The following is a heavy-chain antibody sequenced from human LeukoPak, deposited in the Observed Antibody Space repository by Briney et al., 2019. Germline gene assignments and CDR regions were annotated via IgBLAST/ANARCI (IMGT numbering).Heavy chain of an antibody. D-gene: IGHD6-19*01. V-gene: IGHV3-33*01. Sequence: PGGSLRLSCAASGFTFSSYGMHWVRQAPGKGLEGVAGIWYDGSNKYYADSVNRRFNISRENSKNTLYLQTKSLRAEERVVYYCARPPEAGYYYYGMDVWGQGTTVTVSS. CDR2: IWYDGSNK. CDR1: GFTFSSYG. J-gene: IGHJ6*02. CDR3: ARPPEAGYYYYGMDV.